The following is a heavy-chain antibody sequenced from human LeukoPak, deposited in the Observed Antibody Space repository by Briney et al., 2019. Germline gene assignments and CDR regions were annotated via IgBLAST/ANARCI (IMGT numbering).Heavy chain of an antibody. J-gene: IGHJ4*02. CDR3: AKGGVYSTTVVTPGDPVEYYFDY. V-gene: IGHV3-30*02. D-gene: IGHD4-23*01. CDR2: IRYDGSNK. CDR1: GFTFSSYG. Sequence: GGSLRLSCAASGFTFSSYGMHWVRQAPGKGLEWVAFIRYDGSNKYYADSVKGRFTISRDNSKNTLYLQMNSLRAEDTAVYYCAKGGVYSTTVVTPGDPVEYYFDYWGQGTLVTVSS.